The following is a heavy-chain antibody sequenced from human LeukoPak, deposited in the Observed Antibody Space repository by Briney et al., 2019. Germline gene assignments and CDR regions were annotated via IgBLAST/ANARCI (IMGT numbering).Heavy chain of an antibody. CDR3: AKERTGVVSSGWYIDY. Sequence: GGSLRLSCAASGFTFSSYAMSWVRQAPGKGLEWVSAISGSGGSTYYADSVKGRFTISRDNSKNTLYLQMNSLRAEDTAVYYCAKERTGVVSSGWYIDYWGQGTLVTVSS. D-gene: IGHD6-19*01. J-gene: IGHJ4*02. CDR1: GFTFSSYA. CDR2: ISGSGGST. V-gene: IGHV3-23*01.